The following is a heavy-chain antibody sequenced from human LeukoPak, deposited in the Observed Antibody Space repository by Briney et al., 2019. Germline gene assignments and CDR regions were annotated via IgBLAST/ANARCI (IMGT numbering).Heavy chain of an antibody. CDR3: ASLTGPTRRY. Sequence: SQTLSLTCAVSGGSISSYYWSWVRQPPGKGLEWIGYIYYSGSTNYNPSLKSRVTISVDTSMNQFSLKLSSVTAADTAVYYCASLTGPTRRYWGQGTLVTVSS. J-gene: IGHJ4*02. CDR2: IYYSGST. V-gene: IGHV4-59*08. D-gene: IGHD1-7*01. CDR1: GGSISSYY.